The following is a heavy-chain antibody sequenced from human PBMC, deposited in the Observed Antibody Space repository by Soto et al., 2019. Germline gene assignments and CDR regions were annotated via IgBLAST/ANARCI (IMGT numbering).Heavy chain of an antibody. CDR3: AKDFSSSGWPYVQH. CDR2: ISWNSGSI. V-gene: IGHV3-9*01. Sequence: EVQLVESGGGLVQPGRSLRLSCAASGFTFDDYAMHWVRQAPGKGLEWVSGISWNSGSIGYADSVKGRFTISRDNAKNSLYLQMNSLRAEDTALYYCAKDFSSSGWPYVQHWGQGTLVTVSS. CDR1: GFTFDDYA. J-gene: IGHJ1*01. D-gene: IGHD6-19*01.